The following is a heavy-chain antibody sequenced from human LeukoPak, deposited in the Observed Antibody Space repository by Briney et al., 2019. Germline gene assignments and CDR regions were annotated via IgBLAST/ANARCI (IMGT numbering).Heavy chain of an antibody. CDR3: ARDRYGDGFAHFDY. J-gene: IGHJ4*02. CDR1: GYTFTSYA. V-gene: IGHV1-2*02. Sequence: GASVKVSCKAPGYTFTSYAMHWVRQAPGQGPEWMGWITPSGGTNYPQKFQGRVAITRDTSITTAYMDLSRLTSDDTAVYYCARDRYGDGFAHFDYWGQGALVTVSS. D-gene: IGHD5-24*01. CDR2: ITPSGGT.